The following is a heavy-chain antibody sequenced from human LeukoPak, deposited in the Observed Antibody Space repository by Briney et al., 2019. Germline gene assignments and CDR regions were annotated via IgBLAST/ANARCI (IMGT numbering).Heavy chain of an antibody. Sequence: PGGSLRLSCAASRYILSDHYMDWVSQPPGKGLEWVGRTRNKANSYTTEYAASVKGRFTISRDDSKNSLYLQMNSLKTEDTAVYYCIRSGSYNPLDYWGQGTLFTVSS. J-gene: IGHJ4*02. D-gene: IGHD1-26*01. V-gene: IGHV3-72*01. CDR2: TRNKANSYTT. CDR1: RYILSDHY. CDR3: IRSGSYNPLDY.